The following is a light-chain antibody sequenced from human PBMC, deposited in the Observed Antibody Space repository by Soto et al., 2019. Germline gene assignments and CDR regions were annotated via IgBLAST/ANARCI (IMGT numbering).Light chain of an antibody. CDR1: SSDVGGYNY. V-gene: IGLV2-14*01. Sequence: QSALTQPASVSGSPGQSITISCTGTSSDVGGYNYVSWYQQHPGKAPKLMIYDVTNRPSGGSNRCSGSKSGNTASLTISGLQAEDEADYYCSSYTSSSTPLVFGGGTKLTVL. J-gene: IGLJ3*02. CDR2: DVT. CDR3: SSYTSSSTPLV.